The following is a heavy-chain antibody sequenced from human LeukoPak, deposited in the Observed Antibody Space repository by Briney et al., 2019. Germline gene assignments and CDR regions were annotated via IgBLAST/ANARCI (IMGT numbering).Heavy chain of an antibody. CDR2: IFYSGST. CDR1: GGSVNSGSYY. CDR3: AGGLAVARFDY. V-gene: IGHV4-61*01. D-gene: IGHD6-19*01. Sequence: SETLSLTCTVSGGSVNSGSYYWSWIRQPPGKGLEWIGYIFYSGSTNYNPSLKSRVTMSVDTSKNQFSLKLTSVTAADTAVYYCAGGLAVARFDYWGQGTLVTVSS. J-gene: IGHJ4*02.